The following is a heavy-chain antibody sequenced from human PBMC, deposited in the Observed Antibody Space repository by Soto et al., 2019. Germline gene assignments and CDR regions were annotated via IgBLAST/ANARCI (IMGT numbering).Heavy chain of an antibody. V-gene: IGHV3-21*06. Sequence: GGSLRLSCVASGFSFSSYEMNWVRQAPGKGLEWVSSISSTTNYIYYGDSMKGRFTISRDNAKNSLYLEMNSLRAEDTAVYYCARESEDLTSNFDYWGQGTLVTVSS. CDR1: GFSFSSYE. CDR2: ISSTTNYI. J-gene: IGHJ4*02. CDR3: ARESEDLTSNFDY.